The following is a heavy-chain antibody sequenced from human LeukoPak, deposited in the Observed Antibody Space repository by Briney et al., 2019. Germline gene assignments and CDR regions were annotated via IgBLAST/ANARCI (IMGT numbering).Heavy chain of an antibody. CDR1: GYTFTGYY. J-gene: IGHJ3*02. Sequence: ASVKVSCKASGYTFTGYYIHWVRQAPGQGLEWMGWNNPNSGSTNHAQKFQGRVTMTRDTSISTTYMEVSRLRSDDTAVYYCARVVGGGPDAFDIWGQGTMVSVSS. CDR3: ARVVGGGPDAFDI. V-gene: IGHV1-2*02. D-gene: IGHD2-21*01. CDR2: NNPNSGST.